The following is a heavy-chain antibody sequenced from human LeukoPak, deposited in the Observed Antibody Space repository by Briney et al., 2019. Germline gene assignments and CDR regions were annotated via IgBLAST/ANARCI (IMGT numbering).Heavy chain of an antibody. CDR3: AKNRVCSGGSCYFEFHDY. Sequence: PGGSLRLSCAASAFTFPTYGMIWVRQAPGKGLEWVSSITESGDNTYYADSVKGRFTISRDNSKNTLYLQMNSLRAEDTAVYYCAKNRVCSGGSCYFEFHDYWGQGTLVTVSS. CDR2: ITESGDNT. J-gene: IGHJ4*02. D-gene: IGHD2-15*01. V-gene: IGHV3-23*01. CDR1: AFTFPTYG.